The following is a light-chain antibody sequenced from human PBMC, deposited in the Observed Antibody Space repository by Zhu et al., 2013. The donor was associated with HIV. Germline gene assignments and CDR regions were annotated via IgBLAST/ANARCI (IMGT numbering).Light chain of an antibody. CDR3: QQYVSAPRT. V-gene: IGKV3-11*01. CDR1: QSVASY. J-gene: IGKJ1*01. Sequence: EIVLTQSPVTLSLSPGERATLSCRASQSVASYLAWYQQKPGQAPRLLIYDASSRATGIPARFSGSGSGTDFTLTISSLEPEDFAVYYCQQYVSAPRTFGQGTEGGNQT. CDR2: DAS.